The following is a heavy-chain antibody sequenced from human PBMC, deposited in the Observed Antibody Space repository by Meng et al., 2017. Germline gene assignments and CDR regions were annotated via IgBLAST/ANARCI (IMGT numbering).Heavy chain of an antibody. D-gene: IGHD3-22*01. CDR3: ARVHYYDSSGYNNWYFDL. V-gene: IGHV4-31*01. Sequence: QGQLQGSGQDLVKPLPTLSLTCTVSGGAISSGGYYWSWIRKHPGKGLEWIGYIYYSGSTYYNPSLKSLVNISVDTSKNQFSLKLSSVTAADTAVYYCARVHYYDSSGYNNWYFDLWGRGTLVTVSS. CDR2: IYYSGST. J-gene: IGHJ2*01. CDR1: GGAISSGGYY.